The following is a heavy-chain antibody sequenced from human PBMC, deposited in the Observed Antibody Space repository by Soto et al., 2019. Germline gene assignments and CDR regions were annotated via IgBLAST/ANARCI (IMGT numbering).Heavy chain of an antibody. J-gene: IGHJ4*02. Sequence: SETLSLTCAVSGYSISSGYYWGWIRQPPGKGLEWIGSIYHSGSTYYNPSLKSRVTISVDTSKNQFSLKLSSVTAADTAVYYCARVERRYCSSTSCPPFDYWGQGTLVTVSS. CDR2: IYHSGST. CDR3: ARVERRYCSSTSCPPFDY. V-gene: IGHV4-38-2*01. D-gene: IGHD2-2*01. CDR1: GYSISSGYY.